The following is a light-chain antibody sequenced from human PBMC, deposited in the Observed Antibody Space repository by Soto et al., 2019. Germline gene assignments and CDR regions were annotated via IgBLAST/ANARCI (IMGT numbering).Light chain of an antibody. Sequence: QTVVTQPPSVSGAPGQRVTISCTGSSSNIGAAYDVRWYQQFPGTAPKLLIYGNTDRPSGIPDRFSGSKSGASASLAITGLQAEDEADYYCQSYDSSLGALVFGGGTQLTVL. J-gene: IGLJ2*01. CDR2: GNT. CDR1: SSNIGAAYD. V-gene: IGLV1-40*03. CDR3: QSYDSSLGALV.